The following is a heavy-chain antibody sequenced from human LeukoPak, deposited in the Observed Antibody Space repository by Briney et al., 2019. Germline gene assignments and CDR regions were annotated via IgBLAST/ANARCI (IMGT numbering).Heavy chain of an antibody. D-gene: IGHD5-24*01. CDR1: GGSISSGSYY. V-gene: IGHV4-61*02. Sequence: SETLSLTCTVSGGSISSGSYYWSWIRQPAGKGLEWIGRIYTSGSTNYNPSLKSRVTISVDTSKNQFSLKLSSVTAADTAVYYCARREMATILAFDIWGQGTMVTVSS. J-gene: IGHJ3*02. CDR2: IYTSGST. CDR3: ARREMATILAFDI.